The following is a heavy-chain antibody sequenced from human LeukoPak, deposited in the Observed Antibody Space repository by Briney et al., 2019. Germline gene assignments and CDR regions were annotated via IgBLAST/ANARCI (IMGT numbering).Heavy chain of an antibody. V-gene: IGHV4-39*01. CDR3: ARHQYGMNV. J-gene: IGHJ6*02. CDR2: IYFSGST. Sequence: SETLSLTCAVSGGSISSSGYYWGWIRQPRGKGVEWIGSIYFSGSTYFNPPLKSRVTISEDTSNNQFSLKLTSVTAADTAVYYCARHQYGMNVWGQGTTVTVSS. CDR1: GGSISSSGYY.